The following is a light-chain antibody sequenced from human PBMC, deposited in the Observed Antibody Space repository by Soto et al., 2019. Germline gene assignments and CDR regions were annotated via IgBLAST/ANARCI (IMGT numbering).Light chain of an antibody. V-gene: IGLV1-40*01. J-gene: IGLJ2*01. CDR1: SSNIGAGYD. CDR3: QSYDSSLSGHVV. CDR2: GNN. Sequence: QSVLTQPPSVSGAPGQRVTISCTGSSSNIGAGYDVHWYQQLPGTAPKLLIYGNNNRPSGVPDRFSGSKSGTSASLAITGLQAEDEADYYCQSYDSSLSGHVVFGGGTQLTLL.